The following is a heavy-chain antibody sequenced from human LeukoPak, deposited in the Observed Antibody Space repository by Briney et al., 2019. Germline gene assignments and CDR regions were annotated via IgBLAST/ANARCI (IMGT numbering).Heavy chain of an antibody. D-gene: IGHD6-19*01. CDR1: GGSISSSSYY. CDR2: IYYRGST. CDR3: AREVAGYSSGWFRFDP. Sequence: TPSETLPLTRTVSGGSISSSSYYWGWIRQPPGKGLEWIGTIYYRGSTYYYPSLKSRVTISVDTSKNQFSLKLSSVTAADTAVYYCAREVAGYSSGWFRFDPWGQGTLVTVSS. J-gene: IGHJ5*02. V-gene: IGHV4-39*02.